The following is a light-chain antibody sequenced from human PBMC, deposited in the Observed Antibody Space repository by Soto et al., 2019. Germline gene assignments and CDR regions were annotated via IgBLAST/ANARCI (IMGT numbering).Light chain of an antibody. Sequence: DIQMTQSPSSVSASVGDRVTITCRASQGISSWLAWYQQKPGKAPKLLIYAAARMQSGVPSRFISSGSGADFSLTISSLQPEDFATYYCRQDNSFPFTFGQGTRLEIK. V-gene: IGKV1D-12*01. J-gene: IGKJ5*01. CDR1: QGISSW. CDR3: RQDNSFPFT. CDR2: AAA.